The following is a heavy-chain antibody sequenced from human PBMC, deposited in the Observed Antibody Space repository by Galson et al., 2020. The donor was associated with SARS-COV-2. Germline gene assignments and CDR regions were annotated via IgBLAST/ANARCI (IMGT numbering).Heavy chain of an antibody. Sequence: SETLSLTCTVSGYSISSGYYWGWIRQPPGKGLAWIGSIYHSGSTYYNPSLKSRVTISVDTSKNQFSLKLSSVTAADTAVYYCATERGVGATIDYWGQGTLVTVSS. CDR1: GYSISSGYY. V-gene: IGHV4-38-2*02. J-gene: IGHJ4*02. D-gene: IGHD1-26*01. CDR2: IYHSGST. CDR3: ATERGVGATIDY.